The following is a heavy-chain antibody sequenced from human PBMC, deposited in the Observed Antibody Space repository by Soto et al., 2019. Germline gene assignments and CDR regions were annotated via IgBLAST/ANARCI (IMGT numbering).Heavy chain of an antibody. Sequence: LFLTCTVSGGSISSYYWSWIRQPPGKGLEWIGYIYYSGSTNYNPSLKSRVTISVDTSKSQFSLKLSSVTAADTAVYYCARGLGYQLLGYYFDYWGQGTLVTVSS. CDR1: GGSISSYY. CDR2: IYYSGST. V-gene: IGHV4-59*01. CDR3: ARGLGYQLLGYYFDY. J-gene: IGHJ4*02. D-gene: IGHD2-2*01.